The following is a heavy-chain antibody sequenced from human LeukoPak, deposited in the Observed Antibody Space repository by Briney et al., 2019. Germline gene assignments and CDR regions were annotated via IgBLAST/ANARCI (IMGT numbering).Heavy chain of an antibody. V-gene: IGHV3-23*01. CDR2: ISGSGGTT. J-gene: IGHJ5*02. D-gene: IGHD6-13*01. CDR1: GFTFSSYA. CDR3: AKGGYINWFDP. Sequence: GGSLRLSCAASGFTFSSYAMSWVRQAPGKGLEWVSAISGSGGTTYYADSVKGRFTISRDNSKNTLYLQMNSLRAEDTALYYCAKGGYINWFDPWGQGTLVTVSS.